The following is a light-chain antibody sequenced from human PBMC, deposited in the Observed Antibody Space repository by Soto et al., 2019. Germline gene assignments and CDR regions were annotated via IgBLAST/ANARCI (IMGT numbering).Light chain of an antibody. CDR3: KQYGTSEII. CDR1: QGLKF. Sequence: DIQMTQSPSSVSASVGDTVTITCRASQGLKFLAWYQQKPGKAPRLLIYAAYSLQRGVQSTFSGSGSGTDFTLTISRLETEDFAVFYCKQYGTSEIIFGQGTRLEIK. CDR2: AAY. V-gene: IGKV1-12*01. J-gene: IGKJ5*01.